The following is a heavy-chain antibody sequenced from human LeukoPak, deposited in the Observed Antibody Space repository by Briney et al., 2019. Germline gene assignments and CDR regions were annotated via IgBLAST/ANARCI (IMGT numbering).Heavy chain of an antibody. V-gene: IGHV4-4*07. J-gene: IGHJ6*03. CDR1: CGSISSYY. D-gene: IGHD6-19*01. CDR2: IYTSGST. CDR3: ARDLRRKYSSGWRPYYYYYYMDV. Sequence: SETLSLTCIVSCGSISSYYWSWIRQPAGKGLEWIGRIYTSGSTNYNPSLKSRVTMSVDTSKNQFSLKLSSVTAADTAVYYCARDLRRKYSSGWRPYYYYYYMDVWGKGTTVTISS.